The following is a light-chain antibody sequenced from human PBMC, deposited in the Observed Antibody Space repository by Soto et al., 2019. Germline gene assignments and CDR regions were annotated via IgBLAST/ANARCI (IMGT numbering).Light chain of an antibody. J-gene: IGKJ1*01. CDR3: QQYGSSLTWT. Sequence: EIVLTQSPVTLSLSPGERATLSCRASQSVSSSYLAWYQQKPGQAPRLLIYGASSRATGIPDRFSGSGSGTDFTLNISRLEPEDFAVYYCQQYGSSLTWTFGQGTKVDIK. CDR2: GAS. V-gene: IGKV3-20*01. CDR1: QSVSSSY.